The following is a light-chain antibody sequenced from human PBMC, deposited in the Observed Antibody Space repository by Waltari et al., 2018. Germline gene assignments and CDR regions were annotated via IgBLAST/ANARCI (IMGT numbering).Light chain of an antibody. J-gene: IGKJ3*01. Sequence: DIQMTQSPSSVSASVGDRVTITCRASQVISNWLAWYQQKPGRAPNLMIYAASSLQTGVPERFSGSGSGTEFTLTISSLQPEDFATYYCQQASSFPITFGPGTKVEIK. CDR2: AAS. CDR3: QQASSFPIT. V-gene: IGKV1-12*01. CDR1: QVISNW.